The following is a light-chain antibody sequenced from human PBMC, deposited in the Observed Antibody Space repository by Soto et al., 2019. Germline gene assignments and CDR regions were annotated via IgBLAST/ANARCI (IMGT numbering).Light chain of an antibody. CDR2: RAS. V-gene: IGKV3-15*01. J-gene: IGKJ1*01. Sequence: EIVVTQSPATLSVSPGEGATLSCRASQSVSYNVAWYQQRPGQAPRLLIYRASTRAPGIPARFSGTGSGTQFTLTISRLQSEDVATDYCQQYDSCPPWTFGPGTKVEIK. CDR1: QSVSYN. CDR3: QQYDSCPPWT.